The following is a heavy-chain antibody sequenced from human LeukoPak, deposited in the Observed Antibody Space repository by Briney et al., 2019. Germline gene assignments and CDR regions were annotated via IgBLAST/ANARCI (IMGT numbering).Heavy chain of an antibody. CDR3: ARQESAGRVSYFDY. CDR1: GFTFSTYR. Sequence: GGSLRLSCVVSGFTFSTYRMHWVRQAPGKRLLWVSRISSDGSSTTYADSVRGRFTISRDNAKNSLYLQMNSLRAEDTAVYYCARQESAGRVSYFDYWGQGTLVTVSS. V-gene: IGHV3-74*03. J-gene: IGHJ4*02. CDR2: ISSDGSST. D-gene: IGHD6-19*01.